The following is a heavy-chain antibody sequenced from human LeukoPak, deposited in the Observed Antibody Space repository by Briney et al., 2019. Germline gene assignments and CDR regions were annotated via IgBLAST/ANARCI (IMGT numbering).Heavy chain of an antibody. CDR3: AKTQGYYDY. CDR2: VGFGGTR. CDR1: GFTFSSYA. Sequence: GGSLRLSCAASGFTFSSYAMSWVRQAPGKGLEWVSGVGFGGTRYYADSVKGRFTVSRDTATNTLYLQMSSLRAEDTAIFYCAKTQGYYDYWGQGTLVTVSS. D-gene: IGHD3-22*01. V-gene: IGHV3-23*01. J-gene: IGHJ4*02.